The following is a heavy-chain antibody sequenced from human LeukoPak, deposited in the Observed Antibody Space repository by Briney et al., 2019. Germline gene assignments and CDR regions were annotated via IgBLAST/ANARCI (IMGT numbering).Heavy chain of an antibody. V-gene: IGHV4-59*08. CDR1: GGSINNYW. J-gene: IGHJ6*02. Sequence: SETLSLTCSVSGGSINNYWWNWIRQPPGKGLEWIGYIYYSGSTNYNPSLKSRVTISVDTSKNQFSLKLSSVTAADTAVYYCARHLPPDGYSYGYDYYYGMDVWGQGTTVTVSS. CDR3: ARHLPPDGYSYGYDYYYGMDV. D-gene: IGHD5-18*01. CDR2: IYYSGST.